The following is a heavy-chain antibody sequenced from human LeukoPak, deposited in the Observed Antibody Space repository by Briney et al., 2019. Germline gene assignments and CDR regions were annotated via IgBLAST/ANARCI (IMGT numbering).Heavy chain of an antibody. D-gene: IGHD6-13*01. CDR1: GSTFRSYW. CDR2: IKPDGSEK. CDR3: ARSTVAAAGDD. V-gene: IGHV3-7*01. J-gene: IGHJ4*02. Sequence: GGSLRLSCAASGSTFRSYWMTWVRQAPGKGPEWVANIKPDGSEKYYVDSVKGRFTVSRDNAKNSLYLQMNSLRAEDSAVYFCARSTVAAAGDDWGQGTLVTVSS.